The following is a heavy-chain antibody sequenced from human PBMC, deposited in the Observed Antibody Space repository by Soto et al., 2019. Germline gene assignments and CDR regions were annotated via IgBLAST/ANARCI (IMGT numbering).Heavy chain of an antibody. CDR2: IIPVFGSA. J-gene: IGHJ4*02. CDR1: GGTFKRYV. D-gene: IGHD4-17*01. V-gene: IGHV1-69*06. Sequence: SVKVSCKAPGGTFKRYVISWVRQAPGQGLEWMGGIIPVFGSAHYAQKFQGRVIITADKATGTAYMELSSLRSEDTAIYYCARGSDYGDHIYDYWGQGTLVTVSS. CDR3: ARGSDYGDHIYDY.